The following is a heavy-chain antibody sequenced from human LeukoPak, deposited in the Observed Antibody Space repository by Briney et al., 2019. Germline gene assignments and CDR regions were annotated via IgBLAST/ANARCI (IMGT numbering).Heavy chain of an antibody. D-gene: IGHD1-26*01. V-gene: IGHV4-34*01. Sequence: KPSETLSLTCAVYGGSFSGYYWSWIRQPPGKGLEWIGEINHSGSTNYNPSLKSRVTISVDTSKNQFSLKLSSVTAADTAVYYCARVYSGSYLGYAFDIWGQGTMVTVSS. J-gene: IGHJ3*02. CDR2: INHSGST. CDR3: ARVYSGSYLGYAFDI. CDR1: GGSFSGYY.